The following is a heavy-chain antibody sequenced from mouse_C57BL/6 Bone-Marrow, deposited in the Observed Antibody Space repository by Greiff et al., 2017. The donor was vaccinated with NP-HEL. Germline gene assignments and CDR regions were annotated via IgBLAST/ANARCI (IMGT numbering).Heavy chain of an antibody. D-gene: IGHD2-3*01. CDR2: ISYSGST. J-gene: IGHJ1*03. V-gene: IGHV3-8*01. Sequence: DVMLVESGPGLAKPSQTLSLTCSVTGYSITSDYWNWIRKFPGNKLEYMGYISYSGSTYYNPSLKSRISITRDTSKNQYYLQLNSVTTEDTATYYCARYGYYPYWYFDVWGTGTTVTVSS. CDR1: GYSITSDY. CDR3: ARYGYYPYWYFDV.